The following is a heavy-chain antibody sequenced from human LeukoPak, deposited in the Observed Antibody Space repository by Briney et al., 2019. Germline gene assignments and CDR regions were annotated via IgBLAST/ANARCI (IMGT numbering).Heavy chain of an antibody. CDR1: GGSISSGGYF. CDR3: ARESGSYYDFWSGYYFDY. CDR2: IYTSGST. J-gene: IGHJ4*02. Sequence: PSQTLSLTCTVSGGSISSGGYFWSWIRQPAGKGLEWIGRIYTSGSTNYNPSLKSRFTISVATSKNQFSLKLSSVTAADTAVYYCARESGSYYDFWSGYYFDYWGQGTLVTVSS. D-gene: IGHD3-3*01. V-gene: IGHV4-61*02.